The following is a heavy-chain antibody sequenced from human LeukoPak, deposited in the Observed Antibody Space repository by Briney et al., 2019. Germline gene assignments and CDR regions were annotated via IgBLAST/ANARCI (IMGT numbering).Heavy chain of an antibody. CDR3: ARGGGYYDSSGYYRPYDY. J-gene: IGHJ4*02. CDR1: GYTFTSYG. V-gene: IGHV1-18*01. D-gene: IGHD3-22*01. CDR2: ISAYNGNT. Sequence: ASVKVSCKASGYTFTSYGISWVRQAPGQGLEWMGWISAYNGNTNYAQKLQGRVTMTTDTSTSTAYMELRSLRSDDTAVYYCARGGGYYDSSGYYRPYDYWGQGTLVTVSS.